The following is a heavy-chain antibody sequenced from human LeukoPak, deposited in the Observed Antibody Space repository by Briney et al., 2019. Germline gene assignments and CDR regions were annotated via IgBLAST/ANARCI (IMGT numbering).Heavy chain of an antibody. D-gene: IGHD2-2*01. CDR3: APPPDIVVVPAAKEESFLEKGY. Sequence: PGGSLRLSCAASGFTFSNAWMSWVRQAPGKGLEWVAVISYDGSNKYYADSVKGRFTISRDNSKNTLYLQMNSLRAEDTAVYYCAPPPDIVVVPAAKEESFLEKGYWGQGTLVTVSS. J-gene: IGHJ4*02. CDR1: GFTFSNAW. CDR2: ISYDGSNK. V-gene: IGHV3-30-3*01.